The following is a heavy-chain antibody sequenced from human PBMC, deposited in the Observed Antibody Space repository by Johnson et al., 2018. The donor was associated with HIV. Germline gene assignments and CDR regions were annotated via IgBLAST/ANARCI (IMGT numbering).Heavy chain of an antibody. J-gene: IGHJ3*02. Sequence: QVQLVESGGGVVQPGGSLRLSCAASGFTFSSYGMHWVRQAPGKGLEWVAFIRYDGSNKYYADSVKGRFTISRDTSKNTLYLQMNSLRAEDTAVYYCAKLIPDSGSLRTGPPREAFDIWGQGTMVTVSS. CDR3: AKLIPDSGSLRTGPPREAFDI. V-gene: IGHV3-30*02. CDR1: GFTFSSYG. D-gene: IGHD1-26*01. CDR2: IRYDGSNK.